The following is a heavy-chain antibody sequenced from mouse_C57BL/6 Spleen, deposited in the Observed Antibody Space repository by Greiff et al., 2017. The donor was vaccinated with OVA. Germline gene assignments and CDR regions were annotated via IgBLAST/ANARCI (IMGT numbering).Heavy chain of an antibody. V-gene: IGHV5-4*03. J-gene: IGHJ1*03. Sequence: EVKLVESGGGLVKPGGSLKLSCAASGFTFSSYAMSWVRQTPEKRLEWVATISDGGSYTYYPDNVKGRFTISRDNAKNNLYLQMSHLKSEDTAMYYCARSLYYYGSNWYFDVWGTGTTVTVSS. D-gene: IGHD1-1*01. CDR1: GFTFSSYA. CDR3: ARSLYYYGSNWYFDV. CDR2: ISDGGSYT.